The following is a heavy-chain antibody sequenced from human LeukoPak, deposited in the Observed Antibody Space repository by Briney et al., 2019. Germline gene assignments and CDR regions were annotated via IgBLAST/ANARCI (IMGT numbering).Heavy chain of an antibody. J-gene: IGHJ3*02. V-gene: IGHV4-4*07. D-gene: IGHD2-2*01. Sequence: SETLSLTCTVSGGSISSYYWSWIRQPAGKGLEWIGHIYPSGSTNYRPSLKSRVTMSIDTSKNQFSLKLNSVTAADTAVYYCARHGGVVVPTAPSAFDIWGQGTKVTVSS. CDR2: IYPSGST. CDR3: ARHGGVVVPTAPSAFDI. CDR1: GGSISSYY.